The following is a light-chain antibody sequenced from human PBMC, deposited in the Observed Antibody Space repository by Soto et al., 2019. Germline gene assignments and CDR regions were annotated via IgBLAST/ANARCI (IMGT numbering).Light chain of an antibody. V-gene: IGLV1-51*02. CDR2: ENN. J-gene: IGLJ1*01. CDR1: SSNIGNNY. CDR3: GTWDSSLSAGGV. Sequence: QSALTQPPSVSAAPGQKVTISCSGSSSNIGNNYVSWYQQLPGTAPKLIIYENNKRPSGIPDRFSGSKSGTSATLGITGLQTWDEADYYCGTWDSSLSAGGVFGTGTKVTVL.